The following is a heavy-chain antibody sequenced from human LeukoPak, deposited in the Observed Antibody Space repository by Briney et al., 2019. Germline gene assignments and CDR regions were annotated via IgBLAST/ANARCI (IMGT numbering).Heavy chain of an antibody. CDR1: GGSISSSSYY. J-gene: IGHJ6*03. D-gene: IGHD2-2*02. CDR3: AREGYCSSTSCYNYYYYYIDV. CDR2: IYYSGST. Sequence: SETLSLTCTVSGGSISSSSYYWGWLRQPPGKGLEWIGSIYYSGSTYYNPSLKSRVTMSVDTSKNQFSLKLSSVTAADTAVYYCAREGYCSSTSCYNYYYYYIDVWGKGTTVTVSS. V-gene: IGHV4-39*07.